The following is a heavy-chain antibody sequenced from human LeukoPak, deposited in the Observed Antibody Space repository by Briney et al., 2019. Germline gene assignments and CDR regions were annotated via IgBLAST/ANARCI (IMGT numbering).Heavy chain of an antibody. V-gene: IGHV6-1*01. D-gene: IGHD2-2*01. CDR1: GDSVSINSAA. J-gene: IGHJ4*02. CDR2: TYYRSKWYN. CDR3: ARAGAHCSSTSCPEGFDY. Sequence: SQTLSLTFAISGDSVSINSAAWNWIRQSPSRGLEWLGRTYYRSKWYNDYAVSVKSRITINPDTSKNQFSLQLNSVTPGDTAVYYCARAGAHCSSTSCPEGFDYWGQGALVTVSS.